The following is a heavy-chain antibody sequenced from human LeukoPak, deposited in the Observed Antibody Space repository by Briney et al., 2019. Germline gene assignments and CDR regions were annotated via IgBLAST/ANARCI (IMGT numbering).Heavy chain of an antibody. CDR1: GYTFTNHY. CDR3: ARGGPLHYYDSSGYYFDY. CDR2: IIPIFGTA. J-gene: IGHJ4*02. Sequence: SVKVSCKASGYTFTNHYMYWVRQAPGQGLEWMGGIIPIFGTANYAQKFQGRVTITADESTSTAYMELSSLRSEDTAVYYCARGGPLHYYDSSGYYFDYWGQGTLVTVSS. V-gene: IGHV1-69*13. D-gene: IGHD3-22*01.